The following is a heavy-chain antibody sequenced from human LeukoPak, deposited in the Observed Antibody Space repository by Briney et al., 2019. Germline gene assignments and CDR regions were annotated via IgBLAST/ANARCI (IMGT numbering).Heavy chain of an antibody. CDR2: MYPRDSDI. Sequence: GESLKISCKGSGYSFSTHWIGWVRQMPGKGLDWMGIMYPRDSDIRYSPSFQGQVTMSADNSISAAYLQWSSLEASDTAMYYCATSLTCSSTSCYAFDIWGQGTMVTVSS. J-gene: IGHJ3*02. CDR3: ATSLTCSSTSCYAFDI. V-gene: IGHV5-51*01. D-gene: IGHD2-2*01. CDR1: GYSFSTHW.